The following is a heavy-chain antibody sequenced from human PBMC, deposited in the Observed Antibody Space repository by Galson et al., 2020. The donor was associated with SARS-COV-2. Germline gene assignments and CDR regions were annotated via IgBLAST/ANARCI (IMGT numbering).Heavy chain of an antibody. CDR2: IYPGDSDT. CDR1: GYSFTSYW. V-gene: IGHV5-51*01. J-gene: IGHJ6*02. CDR3: ARRSWGGHSSSWYSSYYYGMDV. D-gene: IGHD6-13*01. Sequence: GESLKISCKGSGYSFTSYWIGWVRQMPGKGLEWMGIIYPGDSDTRYSPSFQGQVTISADKSISTAYLQWSSLKASDTAMYYCARRSWGGHSSSWYSSYYYGMDVWGQGTTVTVSS.